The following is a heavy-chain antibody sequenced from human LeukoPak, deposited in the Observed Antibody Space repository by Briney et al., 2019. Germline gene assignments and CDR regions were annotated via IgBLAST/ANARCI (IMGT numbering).Heavy chain of an antibody. CDR3: VREAATDYYDSSGYHRQTEVFDV. V-gene: IGHV1-24*01. J-gene: IGHJ3*01. CDR2: FDPEDGET. D-gene: IGHD3-22*01. Sequence: ASVKVSCKVSGYTLTELSMHWVRQAPGKGLEWMGGFDPEDGETIYAQKFQGRVTMTEDTSTDTAYMELSSLRSEDTAVYYCVREAATDYYDSSGYHRQTEVFDVWGQGTMVTVSS. CDR1: GYTLTELS.